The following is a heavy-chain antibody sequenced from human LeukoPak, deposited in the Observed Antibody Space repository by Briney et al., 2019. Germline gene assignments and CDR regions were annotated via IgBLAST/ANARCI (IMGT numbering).Heavy chain of an antibody. V-gene: IGHV5-51*01. CDR2: VYPGDSDT. Sequence: RGESLQISCKGSGYSFTSYWIGWVRQMPGKGLGWMGIVYPGDSDTRYSPSFQGQVTISADKSISTAYLQWSSLKASDTAKYYCARNSGSYDSFFEYWGQGTLVTVSS. CDR3: ARNSGSYDSFFEY. J-gene: IGHJ4*02. CDR1: GYSFTSYW. D-gene: IGHD1-26*01.